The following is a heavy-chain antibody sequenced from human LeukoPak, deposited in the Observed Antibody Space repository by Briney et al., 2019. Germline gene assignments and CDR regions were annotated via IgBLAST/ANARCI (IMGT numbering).Heavy chain of an antibody. V-gene: IGHV1-18*01. CDR1: GYTFPIFG. CDR2: INTYNGNT. D-gene: IGHD2-15*01. Sequence: GASVTVSCKASGYTFPIFGISWVRQAPGQGLEWMGWINTYNGNTNYAQKLQGRVTMTTDTSTTTAYMELRSLRSDDTAVYYCVRVGGTHCSGGTYYTRGWFDYWGQGSLVTVSS. CDR3: VRVGGTHCSGGTYYTRGWFDY. J-gene: IGHJ4*02.